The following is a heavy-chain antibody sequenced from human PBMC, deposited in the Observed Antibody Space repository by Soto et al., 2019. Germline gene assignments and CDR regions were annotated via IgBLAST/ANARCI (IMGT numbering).Heavy chain of an antibody. CDR3: ARGRDSSGWSDAFDI. CDR2: ISSSSSYT. J-gene: IGHJ3*02. Sequence: PGGSLRLSCAASGFTFSDYYMSWIRQAPGKGLEWVSYISSSSSYTNYADSVKGRFTISRDNAKNSLYLQMNSLRAEDTAVYYCARGRDSSGWSDAFDIWGQGTMVTVSS. CDR1: GFTFSDYY. D-gene: IGHD3-22*01. V-gene: IGHV3-11*06.